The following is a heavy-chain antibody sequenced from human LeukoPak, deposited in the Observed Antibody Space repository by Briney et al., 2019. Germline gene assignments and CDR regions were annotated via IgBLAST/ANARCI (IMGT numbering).Heavy chain of an antibody. CDR3: AKDPNRYDSSIYYCAY. CDR2: IRYDGSNT. J-gene: IGHJ4*02. Sequence: GGSLRLSCAASGFMFSSYGMHWVRQAPGKGLEWVAFIRYDGSNTYYADSVKGRFTISRDNSKNTLYLHMNRLRAEDTAVYYCAKDPNRYDSSIYYCAYWGQGTLVTVSS. CDR1: GFMFSSYG. D-gene: IGHD3-22*01. V-gene: IGHV3-30*02.